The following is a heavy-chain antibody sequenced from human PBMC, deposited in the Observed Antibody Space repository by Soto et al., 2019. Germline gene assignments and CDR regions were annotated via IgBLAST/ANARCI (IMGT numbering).Heavy chain of an antibody. D-gene: IGHD6-19*01. CDR3: ARGRGWLPHRAFDI. J-gene: IGHJ3*02. Sequence: SETLSLTCAVYGGSFSGYYWTWIRQPPGTGLEWIGEINHSGSTNYNPSLKSRVTISVDTSKNQFSLKLSSVTAADTAVYYCARGRGWLPHRAFDIWGQGTMVTVSS. CDR1: GGSFSGYY. CDR2: INHSGST. V-gene: IGHV4-34*01.